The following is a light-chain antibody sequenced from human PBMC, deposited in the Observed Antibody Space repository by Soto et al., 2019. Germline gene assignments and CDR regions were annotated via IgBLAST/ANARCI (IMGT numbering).Light chain of an antibody. Sequence: QSVLTQPPSASETPGQTVTISCSGSSPNIGSNTVNWYQQVPGTAPKLLMYANHYRPSGVPDRFSGSKSGTSASLTISGLQSEDEGDYFCAVWDDSLNGVVFGGGTKLTVL. J-gene: IGLJ2*01. CDR3: AVWDDSLNGVV. CDR1: SPNIGSNT. CDR2: ANH. V-gene: IGLV1-44*01.